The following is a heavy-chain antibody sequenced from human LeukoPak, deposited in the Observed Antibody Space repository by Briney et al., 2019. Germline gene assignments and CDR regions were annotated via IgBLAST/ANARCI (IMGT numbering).Heavy chain of an antibody. V-gene: IGHV3-48*03. J-gene: IGHJ4*02. CDR1: GFTFSSYE. D-gene: IGHD3-22*01. CDR3: AKEPLQGYYYDSSGYYDY. CDR2: ISSSGSTI. Sequence: PGGSLRLSCAASGFTFSSYEMTWVRQAPGKGLEWVSYISSSGSTIYYADSVKGRFTISRDNSKNTLYLQMNSLRAEDTAVYYCAKEPLQGYYYDSSGYYDYWGQGTLVTVSS.